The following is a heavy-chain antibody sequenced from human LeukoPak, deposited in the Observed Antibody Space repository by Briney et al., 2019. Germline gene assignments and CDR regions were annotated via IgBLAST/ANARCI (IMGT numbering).Heavy chain of an antibody. Sequence: PGGSLRLSCAASGFIFSSYGMHWVRQAPGKGLEWVAFIRHDGGNKYYADSVKGRFIISRDNSKNTLYLQMNSLRAEDTAVYYCANDVGSSTTPDVWGKGTTVAVSS. V-gene: IGHV3-30*02. CDR1: GFIFSSYG. CDR3: ANDVGSSTTPDV. J-gene: IGHJ6*04. D-gene: IGHD2-15*01. CDR2: IRHDGGNK.